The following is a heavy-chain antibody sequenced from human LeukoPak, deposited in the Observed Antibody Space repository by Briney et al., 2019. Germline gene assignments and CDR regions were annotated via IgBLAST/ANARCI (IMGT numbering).Heavy chain of an antibody. CDR1: GFAFNTYA. CDR3: ARQESRSYLYEGLDY. D-gene: IGHD3-16*02. CDR2: ISYNGGIK. V-gene: IGHV3-30*04. Sequence: PGGSLRLSCAASGFAFNTYAIHWVRQAPGEGLEWVALISYNGGIKEYSDSVKGRFTIDRDNSKNTVYLQMNSLSPDDTAMYYCARQESRSYLYEGLDYWGQGNLVTVSS. J-gene: IGHJ4*02.